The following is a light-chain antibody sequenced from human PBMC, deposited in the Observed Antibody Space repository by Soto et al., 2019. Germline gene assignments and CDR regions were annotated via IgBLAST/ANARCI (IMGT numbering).Light chain of an antibody. CDR1: SSDVGGYNY. Sequence: QSALTQPASVSGSPGQSITISCTGTSSDVGGYNYVSWYQQHPGKVPKLLIYDVKNRPSGVSLRFSGSQSGNTASLTISGVQTDDEADYYCSSYSSTRAVVFGGGTKLTVL. CDR2: DVK. J-gene: IGLJ2*01. V-gene: IGLV2-14*03. CDR3: SSYSSTRAVV.